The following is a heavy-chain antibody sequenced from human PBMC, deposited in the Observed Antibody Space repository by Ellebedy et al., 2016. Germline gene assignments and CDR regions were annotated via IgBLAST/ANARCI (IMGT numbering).Heavy chain of an antibody. CDR1: GGSVSSGSYY. CDR3: ARGSTVTTYFDY. D-gene: IGHD4-17*01. Sequence: SETLSLXCTVSGGSVSSGSYYWSWIRQPPGKGLEWIGYIYYSGSTNYNPSLKSRVTISVDTSKNQFSLKLSSVTAADTAVYYCARGSTVTTYFDYWGQGTLVTVSS. J-gene: IGHJ4*02. V-gene: IGHV4-61*01. CDR2: IYYSGST.